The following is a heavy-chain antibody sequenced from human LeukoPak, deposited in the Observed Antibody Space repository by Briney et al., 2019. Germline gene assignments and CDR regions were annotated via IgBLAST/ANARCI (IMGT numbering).Heavy chain of an antibody. CDR2: ISGSGGST. CDR3: ARSLAASRDY. D-gene: IGHD2-15*01. Sequence: GGSLRLSCAASGFTFSSYSMNWVRQAPGKGLEWVSVISGSGGSTYYADSVKGRFTISRDNAKNSLYLHMNSLRAEDTALYYCARSLAASRDYWGQGTLVTVSS. CDR1: GFTFSSYS. J-gene: IGHJ4*02. V-gene: IGHV3-23*01.